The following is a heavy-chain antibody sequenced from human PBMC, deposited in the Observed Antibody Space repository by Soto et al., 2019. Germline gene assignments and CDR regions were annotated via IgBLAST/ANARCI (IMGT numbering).Heavy chain of an antibody. CDR2: INAGNGNA. V-gene: IGHV1-3*01. CDR3: ARAPYGVSLDY. Sequence: ASVRVSCKASGYTFTSYAMHWVRQAPGQRLEWMGWINAGNGNAFYSQRFQGRVTITRDTSASTAYMELSSLTSEDTAVYYCARAPYGVSLDYWGQGILVT. D-gene: IGHD4-17*01. J-gene: IGHJ4*02. CDR1: GYTFTSYA.